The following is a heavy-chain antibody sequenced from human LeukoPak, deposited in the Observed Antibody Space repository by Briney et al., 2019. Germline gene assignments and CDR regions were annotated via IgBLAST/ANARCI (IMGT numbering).Heavy chain of an antibody. D-gene: IGHD3-3*01. CDR3: ASPTYYDFWSGYQNDAFDI. Sequence: GASVKVSCKASGYTFTGYYMHWVRQAPGQGLEWMGWINPNSGGTNYAQKFQGRVTMTRDTSISTAYMELSRLRSDDTAVYYCASPTYYDFWSGYQNDAFDIWGQGTMVTVSS. V-gene: IGHV1-2*02. J-gene: IGHJ3*02. CDR1: GYTFTGYY. CDR2: INPNSGGT.